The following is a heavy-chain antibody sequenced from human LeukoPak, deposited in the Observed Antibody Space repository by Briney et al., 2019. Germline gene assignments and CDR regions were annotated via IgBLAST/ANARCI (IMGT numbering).Heavy chain of an antibody. CDR3: AKASPGGCSGGSCPLVEEALRGNWFDP. CDR1: GFTFSSYA. Sequence: GGSLRLSCAASGFTFSSYAMSWVRQAPGKGLEWVSAISGSGGSTYYADSVKGRFTISRDDSKNTLYLQMNSLRAEDTAVYYCAKASPGGCSGGSCPLVEEALRGNWFDPWGQGTLVTVSS. CDR2: ISGSGGST. J-gene: IGHJ5*02. D-gene: IGHD2-15*01. V-gene: IGHV3-23*01.